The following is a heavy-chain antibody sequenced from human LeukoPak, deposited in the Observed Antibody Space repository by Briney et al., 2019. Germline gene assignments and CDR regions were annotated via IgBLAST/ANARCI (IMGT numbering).Heavy chain of an antibody. CDR2: ISGSGDTT. CDR3: AKAGGYGSGSYYNHFDY. CDR1: GFTFSSYA. Sequence: GGSLRLSCAASGFTFSSYAVSWVRQAPGKGLEWVSAISGSGDTTYYADSVKGRFTISRDNSENTLYLRMSSLRADDTAVYYCAKAGGYGSGSYYNHFDYWGQGTLVTVSS. V-gene: IGHV3-23*01. D-gene: IGHD3-10*01. J-gene: IGHJ4*02.